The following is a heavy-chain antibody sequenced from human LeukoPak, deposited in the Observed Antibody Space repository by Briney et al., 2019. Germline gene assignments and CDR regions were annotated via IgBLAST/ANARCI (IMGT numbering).Heavy chain of an antibody. CDR3: ARDSRYCSSTSCYSSPFLFDY. CDR2: INPNSGGT. D-gene: IGHD2-2*02. CDR1: GYTFTGYY. J-gene: IGHJ4*02. V-gene: IGHV1-2*02. Sequence: ASVKVSCKASGYTFTGYYMHWVRQAPGQGLEWMGWINPNSGGTNYAQKFQGRVTMTRDTSISTAYMELSRLRSDDTAVYYCARDSRYCSSTSCYSSPFLFDYWGQGTLVTVSS.